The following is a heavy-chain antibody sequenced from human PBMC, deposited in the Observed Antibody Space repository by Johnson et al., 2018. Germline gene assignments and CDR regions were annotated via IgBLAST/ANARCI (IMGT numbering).Heavy chain of an antibody. V-gene: IGHV3-21*06. CDR3: VRHALPPNFPFFYYHMDV. CDR2: ISRGRDHI. J-gene: IGHJ6*03. D-gene: IGHD2-8*01. CDR1: GFIFSTYT. Sequence: QLVESGGGLVKPGXSLRXSCXASGFIFSTYTLNWVRQAPGKGLEWVSSISRGRDHIHFADSVKGRFTISRDNAKNSLYLQMNSLRAEDTAVYYCVRHALPPNFPFFYYHMDVWGKGTTVTVSS.